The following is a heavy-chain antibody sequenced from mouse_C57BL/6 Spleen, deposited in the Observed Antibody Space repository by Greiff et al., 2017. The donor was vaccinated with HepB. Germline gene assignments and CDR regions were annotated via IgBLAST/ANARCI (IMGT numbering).Heavy chain of an antibody. J-gene: IGHJ3*01. Sequence: QSCKASGYTFTSYWMQWVKQRPGQGLEWIGEIDPSDSYTNYNQKFKGKATLTVDTSSSTAYMQLSSLTSEDSAVYYCARSGDSNFWGQGTLVTVSA. CDR3: ARSGDSNF. V-gene: IGHV1-50*01. CDR2: IDPSDSYT. CDR1: GYTFTSYW. D-gene: IGHD2-5*01.